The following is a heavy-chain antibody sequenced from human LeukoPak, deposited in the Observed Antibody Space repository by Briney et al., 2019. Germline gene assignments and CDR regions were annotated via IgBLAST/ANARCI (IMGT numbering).Heavy chain of an antibody. V-gene: IGHV1-18*01. J-gene: IGHJ4*02. CDR2: ISAYNGNT. CDR3: ARITGYSSSCADY. Sequence: ASVKVSCKASGYTFTSYGISWVRQAPGQGLEWMGWISAYNGNTNYAQKLQGRVTMTTDTSTSTVYMELRSLRSDDTAVYYCARITGYSSSCADYWGQGTLVTVSS. CDR1: GYTFTSYG. D-gene: IGHD6-13*01.